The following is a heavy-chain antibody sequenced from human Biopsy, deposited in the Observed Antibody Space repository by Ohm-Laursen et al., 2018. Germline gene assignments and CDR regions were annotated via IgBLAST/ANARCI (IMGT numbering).Heavy chain of an antibody. CDR2: VYYTGST. CDR3: ARDRGYYSDRTVPGYFDL. CDR1: GDSISSYY. Sequence: SDTLSLTCTVSGDSISSYYWSWIRQPPGKGLQWIGYVYYTGSTDYNPSLQSRVTISVDTSKNHFSLRLRFVTPADTAIYYCARDRGYYSDRTVPGYFDLWGRGTLVTVSS. J-gene: IGHJ2*01. D-gene: IGHD3-22*01. V-gene: IGHV4-59*01.